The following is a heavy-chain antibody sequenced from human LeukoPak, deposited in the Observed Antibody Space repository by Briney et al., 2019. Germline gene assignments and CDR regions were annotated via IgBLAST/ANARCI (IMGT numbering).Heavy chain of an antibody. CDR1: GFTFSSHW. CDR2: IKSDGSST. J-gene: IGHJ4*02. Sequence: GGSLRISCATSGFTFSSHWMHWVRQAPGKGLVWVSRIKSDGSSTDYADSVKGRFTISRDNAKNTLFLQMNSLRAEDTAVYYCVRLYFDWGQGTLVTVSS. CDR3: VRLYFD. D-gene: IGHD3-9*01. V-gene: IGHV3-74*01.